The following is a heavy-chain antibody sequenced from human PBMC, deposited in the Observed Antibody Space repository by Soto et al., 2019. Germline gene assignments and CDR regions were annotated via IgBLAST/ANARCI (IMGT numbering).Heavy chain of an antibody. CDR2: ISGSGGST. D-gene: IGHD4-17*01. Sequence: PGESLRLSCAASGFTFSSYAMSWVRQAPGKGLEWVSAISGSGGSTYYADSVKGRFTISRDNSKNTLYLQMNSLRAEDTAVYYCAKNTVTTLLRGGRDVWGKGTTVTVSS. CDR3: AKNTVTTLLRGGRDV. J-gene: IGHJ6*04. CDR1: GFTFSSYA. V-gene: IGHV3-23*01.